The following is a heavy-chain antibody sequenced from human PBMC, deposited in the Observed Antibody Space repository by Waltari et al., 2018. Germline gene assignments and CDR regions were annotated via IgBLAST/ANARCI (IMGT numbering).Heavy chain of an antibody. D-gene: IGHD5-18*01. CDR3: AKGDTGRSAPSDY. J-gene: IGHJ4*02. V-gene: IGHV3-23*01. CDR2: ISAGGGNT. Sequence: EVQLLESGGGLAQPGGSLRLSCAASGFTFSSYAMSWVRQAPGKGLEWVSSISAGGGNTYYADSVKGRFTISRDNMKNTINLQMNSLRAEDTAVYFCAKGDTGRSAPSDYWGQGTLVTVSS. CDR1: GFTFSSYA.